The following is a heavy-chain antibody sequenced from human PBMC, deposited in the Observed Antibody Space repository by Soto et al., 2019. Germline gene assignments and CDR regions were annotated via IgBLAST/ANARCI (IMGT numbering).Heavy chain of an antibody. V-gene: IGHV4-39*01. CDR1: GGSLSRCTYY. J-gene: IGHJ5*02. Sequence: SETLCLTCAVSGGSLSRCTYYWGWIRHPQGKGLEWIGYVFSSGYSETTHYNPSLKSRVAIAVDTSKNQFSLKPNSVTAADTAVYYCARRNGIASDFGAWGEGTLVTV. CDR2: VFSSGYSETT. CDR3: ARRNGIASDFGA. D-gene: IGHD6-13*01.